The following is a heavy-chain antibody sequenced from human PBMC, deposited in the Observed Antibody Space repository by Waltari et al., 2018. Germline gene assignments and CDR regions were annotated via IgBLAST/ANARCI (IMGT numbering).Heavy chain of an antibody. CDR2: IYYSGST. V-gene: IGHV4-39*01. CDR1: GGSISSSSYY. J-gene: IGHJ4*02. CDR3: ARHERNYDILTGYYNVGGVVDY. D-gene: IGHD3-9*01. Sequence: QLQLQESGPGLVKPSETLSLTCTVSGGSISSSSYYWGWIRQPPGKGLEWIGSIYYSGSTYYNPSLKSRVTISVDTSKNQFSLKLSSVTAADTAVYYCARHERNYDILTGYYNVGGVVDYWGQGTLVTVSS.